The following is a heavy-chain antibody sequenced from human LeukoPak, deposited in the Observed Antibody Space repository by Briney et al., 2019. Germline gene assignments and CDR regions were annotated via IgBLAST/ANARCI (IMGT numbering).Heavy chain of an antibody. Sequence: GGSLRLPCTASGFTFGDYAMSWFRQAPGKGLEWVGFIRSKAFGGTPEHAASVKGRFTISRDDSKSIAYLQMNSLKTEDTAVYYCSREYFDWLWGQGTLVTVSS. V-gene: IGHV3-49*03. CDR2: IRSKAFGGTP. J-gene: IGHJ4*02. CDR3: SREYFDWL. CDR1: GFTFGDYA. D-gene: IGHD3-9*01.